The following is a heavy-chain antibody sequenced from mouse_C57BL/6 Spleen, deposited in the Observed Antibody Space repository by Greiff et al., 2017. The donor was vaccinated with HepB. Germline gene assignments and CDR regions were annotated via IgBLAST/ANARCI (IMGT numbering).Heavy chain of an antibody. V-gene: IGHV5-15*01. CDR3: ARHDGTGYFDV. D-gene: IGHD2-3*01. J-gene: IGHJ1*03. CDR2: ISNLADSI. Sequence: EVNVVESGGGLVQPGGSLKLSCAASGFTFSDYGMAWVRQAPRKGPEWVAFISNLADSIYYADTVTGRFTFTRENAKNTLYLEMSSLRSEDTAMYYCARHDGTGYFDVWGTGTTVTVSS. CDR1: GFTFSDYG.